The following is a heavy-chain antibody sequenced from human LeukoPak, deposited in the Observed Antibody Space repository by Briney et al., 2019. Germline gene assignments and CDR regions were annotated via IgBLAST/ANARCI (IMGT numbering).Heavy chain of an antibody. CDR3: ARHPPYGDYGYYYYYMDV. V-gene: IGHV5-51*01. J-gene: IGHJ6*03. CDR1: GSRFTSYW. CDR2: IYTGESDT. D-gene: IGHD4-17*01. Sequence: GGALQIYCKGSGSRFTSYWIGGVRQMPGKGLEGRGIIYTGESDTRYSPSFQGQVTISAAKSISTAYLQWSSLNASDTAMYYCARHPPYGDYGYYYYYMDVWGKGTTVTVSS.